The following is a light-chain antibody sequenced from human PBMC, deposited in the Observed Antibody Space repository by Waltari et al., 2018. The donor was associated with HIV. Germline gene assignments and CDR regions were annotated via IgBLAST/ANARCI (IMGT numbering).Light chain of an antibody. J-gene: IGLJ2*01. Sequence: QSVLTQPPSVSEAPRQRVTISCSGSESNIVTNGVNWYQQIAGKPPKLLIYLDDIPPSGVSDRFSGSKSGTSASLAIRGLQSDDEADYYCAVWDDSVNGPVFGGGTKLTVL. CDR1: ESNIVTNG. CDR3: AVWDDSVNGPV. CDR2: LDD. V-gene: IGLV1-36*01.